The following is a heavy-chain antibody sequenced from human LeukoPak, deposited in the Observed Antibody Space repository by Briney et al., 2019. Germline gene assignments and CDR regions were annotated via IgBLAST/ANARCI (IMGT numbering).Heavy chain of an antibody. J-gene: IGHJ4*02. D-gene: IGHD1-26*01. CDR2: ISSNGGST. CDR1: GFTFSSFA. CDR3: AKDPRYSGSYYRYFDY. V-gene: IGHV3-64*04. Sequence: GGSLRLSCSASGFTFSSFAMHWVRQAPGKGLEYVSVISSNGGSTYYGDSVKGRFTISRDNSKNTLYLQMNSLRAEDTAVYYCAKDPRYSGSYYRYFDYWGQGTLVTVSS.